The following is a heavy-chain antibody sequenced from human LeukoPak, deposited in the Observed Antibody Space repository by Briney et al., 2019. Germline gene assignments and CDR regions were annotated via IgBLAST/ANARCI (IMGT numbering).Heavy chain of an antibody. CDR2: ISSSGDTR. Sequence: GGSLRLSCAASGFTFSTFEMSWVRQAPGKGLEWVSYISSSGDTRFYADSVKGRFTISRDNAKNSLFLQMNGLRVEDTALYFCAGGYGSYSLDYWGQGTRVTVS. J-gene: IGHJ4*02. CDR3: AGGYGSYSLDY. CDR1: GFTFSTFE. D-gene: IGHD1-26*01. V-gene: IGHV3-48*03.